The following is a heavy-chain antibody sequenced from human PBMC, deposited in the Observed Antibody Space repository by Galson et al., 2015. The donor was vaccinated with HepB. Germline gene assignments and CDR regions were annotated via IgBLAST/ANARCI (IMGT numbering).Heavy chain of an antibody. J-gene: IGHJ4*02. D-gene: IGHD1-26*01. Sequence: SLRLSCAASGFTFSGYAMSWVRQVPGKGPEWVAAISSAGSTQFHADSVKGRFTFSRDNSENILYLEIDSLRVEDTAVYYCVRDAMGRGSGSYSAFDYWGQGTLVAVSS. CDR2: ISSAGSTQ. CDR1: GFTFSGYA. CDR3: VRDAMGRGSGSYSAFDY. V-gene: IGHV3-30*04.